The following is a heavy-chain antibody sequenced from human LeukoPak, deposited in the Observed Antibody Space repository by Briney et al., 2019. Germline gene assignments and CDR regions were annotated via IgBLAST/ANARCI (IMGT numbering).Heavy chain of an antibody. CDR2: IKSKTDGGTT. J-gene: IGHJ4*02. V-gene: IGHV3-15*01. CDR3: TTHYYDSSVDY. D-gene: IGHD3-22*01. CDR1: GFTFSNAW. Sequence: KTGGSLRLSCAASGFTFSNAWMSWVRQAPGKGLEWVVRIKSKTDGGTTDYAAPVKGRFTISRDDSKNTLYLQMNSLKTEDTAVYYCTTHYYDSSVDYWGQGTLVTVSS.